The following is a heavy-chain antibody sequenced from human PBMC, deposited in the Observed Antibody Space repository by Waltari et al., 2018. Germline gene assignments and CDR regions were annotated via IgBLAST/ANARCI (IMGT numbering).Heavy chain of an antibody. Sequence: QVQLVESGGGVVQPGTSLRLSCAASGFTFSSYGMHWVRQSPGKGWEGWGLIWYDGSNKDYADSVKGRFTISRDNSKNTLFLQMNSLRAEDTAVYYCARGEDIIGTILLGDYWGQGTLVTVSS. J-gene: IGHJ4*02. D-gene: IGHD1-7*01. V-gene: IGHV3-33*01. CDR2: IWYDGSNK. CDR3: ARGEDIIGTILLGDY. CDR1: GFTFSSYG.